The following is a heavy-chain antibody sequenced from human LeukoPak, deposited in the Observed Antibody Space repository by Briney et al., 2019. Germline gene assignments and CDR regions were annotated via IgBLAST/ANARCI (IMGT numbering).Heavy chain of an antibody. V-gene: IGHV4-59*01. CDR3: ARDSTTGYFQH. D-gene: IGHD2-8*02. J-gene: IGHJ1*01. Sequence: SETLSLTCTVSGGSISSYYWSWIRQPPGKGREWIGYIYYSGSTNYNPSLKSRVTISVDTSKNQFSLKLSSVTAADTAVYYCARDSTTGYFQHWGQGTLVTVSS. CDR1: GGSISSYY. CDR2: IYYSGST.